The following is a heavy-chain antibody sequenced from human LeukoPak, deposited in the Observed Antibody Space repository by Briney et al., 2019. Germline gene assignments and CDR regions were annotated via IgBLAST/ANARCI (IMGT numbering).Heavy chain of an antibody. CDR2: IIPILGIA. J-gene: IGHJ4*02. Sequence: SVKVSCKASGGTFSSYAISWVRQAPGQGLEWMGRIIPILGIANYAQKFQGRVTITADKSTSTAYMELSSLRSEDTAVYYCARPEYDLLTGSIMGSFDYWGQGTLVTVSS. V-gene: IGHV1-69*04. D-gene: IGHD3-9*01. CDR1: GGTFSSYA. CDR3: ARPEYDLLTGSIMGSFDY.